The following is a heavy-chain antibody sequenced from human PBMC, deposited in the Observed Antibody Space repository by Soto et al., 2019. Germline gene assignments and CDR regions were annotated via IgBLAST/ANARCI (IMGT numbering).Heavy chain of an antibody. D-gene: IGHD6-19*01. CDR2: IYSGGST. V-gene: IGHV3-66*01. CDR1: GFTVSSNY. CDR3: ARDSSGWYRVFDY. J-gene: IGHJ4*02. Sequence: GGSLRLSCAASGFTVSSNYMSWVRQAPGKGLEWVSVIYSGGSTYYADSVKGRFTISRDNSKNTLYLQMNSLRAEDTAVYYCARDSSGWYRVFDYWAQRTLVTVSS.